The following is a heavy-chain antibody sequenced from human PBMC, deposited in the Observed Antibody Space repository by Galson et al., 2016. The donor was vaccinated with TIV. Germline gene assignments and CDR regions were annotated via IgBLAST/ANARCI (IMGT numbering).Heavy chain of an antibody. Sequence: LSLTCTVSGGSTSSYYWTWIRQPPGKGLEWIGYVYYTGNTNYNPSLKNRVTMSVDTSKNQFSLKLNSVTAADTAVYFCARVDYSGSGTAFDSWGQGTLSPSPQ. CDR1: GGSTSSYY. CDR3: ARVDYSGSGTAFDS. CDR2: VYYTGNT. D-gene: IGHD3-10*01. V-gene: IGHV4-59*01. J-gene: IGHJ4*02.